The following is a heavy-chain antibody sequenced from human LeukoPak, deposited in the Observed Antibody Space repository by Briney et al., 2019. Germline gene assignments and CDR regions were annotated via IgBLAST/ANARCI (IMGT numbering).Heavy chain of an antibody. CDR1: GGSISSYY. Sequence: SETLSLTCTVSGGSISSYYWSWIRQPAGKGLEWIGRIYTTGSTNYNPSLKSRVTISVDTSKNQFSLKLSSVTAADTAVYYCARDPSYCSSISCLPLWGQGTLVTVSS. D-gene: IGHD2-2*01. V-gene: IGHV4-4*07. J-gene: IGHJ4*02. CDR3: ARDPSYCSSISCLPL. CDR2: IYTTGST.